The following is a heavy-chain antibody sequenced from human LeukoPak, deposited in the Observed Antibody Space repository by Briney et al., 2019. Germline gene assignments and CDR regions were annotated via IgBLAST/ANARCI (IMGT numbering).Heavy chain of an antibody. V-gene: IGHV3-30*18. CDR3: AKEEHYYDSSGLIDY. Sequence: GGSLRLSCAASGFTFSSYGMHWVRQAPGKGLEWVAVISYDGSNKYYADSVKGRFTIPRDNSKNTLYLQMNSLRAEDTAVYYCAKEEHYYDSSGLIDYWGQGTLVTVSS. CDR2: ISYDGSNK. D-gene: IGHD3-22*01. J-gene: IGHJ4*02. CDR1: GFTFSSYG.